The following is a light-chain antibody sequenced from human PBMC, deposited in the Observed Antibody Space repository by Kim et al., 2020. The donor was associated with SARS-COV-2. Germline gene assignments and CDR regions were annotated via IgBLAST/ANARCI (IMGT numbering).Light chain of an antibody. CDR2: YND. CDR3: AAWDERLNGVV. J-gene: IGLJ2*01. V-gene: IGLV1-36*01. CDR1: TSNIGNNA. Sequence: QAVLTQPPSVSEAPRQRVTISCSGSTSNIGNNAVNWYQQVPGKPPKLLIYYNDLLPSGVSDRFSGSKSGTSASLAISGLQSDDEADYYCAAWDERLNGVVFGGGTKLTVL.